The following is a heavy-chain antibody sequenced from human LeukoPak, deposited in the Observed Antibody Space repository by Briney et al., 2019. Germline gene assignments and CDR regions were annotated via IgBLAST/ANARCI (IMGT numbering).Heavy chain of an antibody. V-gene: IGHV4-4*07. Sequence: SETLSLTCTVSGGSISSYYWSWIRQPAGKGLELIGRIYSSGSTNYNPSLKSRVTMSVDTSKNQFSLKLRSVTAADTAVYYCARSPGDSSGWYPWFDYWGQGTLVTVSS. CDR1: GGSISSYY. D-gene: IGHD6-19*01. CDR3: ARSPGDSSGWYPWFDY. CDR2: IYSSGST. J-gene: IGHJ4*02.